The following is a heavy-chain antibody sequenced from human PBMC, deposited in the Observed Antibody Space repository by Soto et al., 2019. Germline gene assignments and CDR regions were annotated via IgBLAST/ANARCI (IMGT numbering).Heavy chain of an antibody. CDR3: ATLTPSGWSYYFDY. V-gene: IGHV1-24*01. J-gene: IGHJ4*02. CDR1: GHTLTEFS. CDR2: FDPEGGEA. Sequence: ASVKVSCKISGHTLTEFSIHWVRQAPGQGLEWMGGFDPEGGEAIYAQKGHGRVTVTEDTVTATAYMGLGSLGSEDTAVYYCATLTPSGWSYYFDYWGQGTLVTVSS. D-gene: IGHD6-19*01.